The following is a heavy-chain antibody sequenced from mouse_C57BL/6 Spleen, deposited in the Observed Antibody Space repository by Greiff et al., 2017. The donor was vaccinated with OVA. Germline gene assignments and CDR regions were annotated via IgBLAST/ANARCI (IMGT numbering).Heavy chain of an antibody. V-gene: IGHV5-17*01. J-gene: IGHJ4*01. Sequence: EVQRVESGGGLVKPGGSLTLSCAASGFTFSDYGMHWVRQAPEQGLEWVAYISSGSSTIYYADTVKGRFTLSRDHAKNTLFLQMTSLRSDDTAMYYCAREGSSYGYAMDYWGQGTSVTVSS. CDR1: GFTFSDYG. D-gene: IGHD1-1*01. CDR3: AREGSSYGYAMDY. CDR2: ISSGSSTI.